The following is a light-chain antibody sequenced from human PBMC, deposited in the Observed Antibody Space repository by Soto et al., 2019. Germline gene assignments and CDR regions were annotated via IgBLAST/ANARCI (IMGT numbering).Light chain of an antibody. J-gene: IGKJ5*01. CDR2: GAS. CDR3: QQYDNWPLT. Sequence: EIVMTQSPATLSVSPGERATLSCRASQSVNSHLAWYQQKPGQAPRLLIYGASTRATGIPARFSGSGSGTELTLTISSLQSEDFAVYYCQQYDNWPLTFGQGTRLEIK. CDR1: QSVNSH. V-gene: IGKV3-15*01.